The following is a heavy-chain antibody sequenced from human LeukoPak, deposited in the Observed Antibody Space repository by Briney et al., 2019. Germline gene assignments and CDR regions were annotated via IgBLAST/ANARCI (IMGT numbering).Heavy chain of an antibody. D-gene: IGHD3-9*01. CDR3: ARFEAYYDILTGYSPFDY. J-gene: IGHJ4*02. CDR1: GYTFTSYG. Sequence: ASVKVSCKASGYTFTSYGISWVRQAPGQGLEWMGWISAYNGNTNYAQKLQGRVTMTTDTSTSTAYMELRSLGSDDTAVYYCARFEAYYDILTGYSPFDYWGQGTLVTVSS. CDR2: ISAYNGNT. V-gene: IGHV1-18*01.